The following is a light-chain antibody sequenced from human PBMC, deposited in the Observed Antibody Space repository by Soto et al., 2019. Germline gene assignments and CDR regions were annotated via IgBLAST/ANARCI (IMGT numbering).Light chain of an antibody. CDR1: RSISTY. CDR3: QQYGSSPLIS. V-gene: IGKV3-20*01. Sequence: ETVLTQSPATLSLSPVERATLPCMASRSISTYLAWYQQKPGQAPRLLIFGASKRATGIPDRFSGSGSGRDFTLTISGLEPEDFAVYYCQQYGSSPLISFGQGTRLEIK. J-gene: IGKJ5*01. CDR2: GAS.